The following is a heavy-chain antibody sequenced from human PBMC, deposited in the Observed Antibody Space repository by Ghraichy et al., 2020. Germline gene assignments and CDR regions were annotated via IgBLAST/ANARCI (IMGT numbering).Heavy chain of an antibody. CDR3: AKGYCSSASCRGAFDI. J-gene: IGHJ3*02. CDR2: IYSGGNT. V-gene: IGHV3-66*01. D-gene: IGHD2-2*01. CDR1: GFTVSSKY. Sequence: GGSLRLSCAASGFTVSSKYMSWVRQAPGKGLECVSVIYSGGNTYYADSVKGRFTISRDSAENTLYLQMSSLRAEDTAVYYCAKGYCSSASCRGAFDIWGQGRMVTVSS.